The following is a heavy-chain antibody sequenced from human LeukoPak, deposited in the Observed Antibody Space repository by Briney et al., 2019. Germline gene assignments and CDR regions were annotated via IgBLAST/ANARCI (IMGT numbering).Heavy chain of an antibody. CDR2: IIPILGIA. Sequence: SVKVSCKASGGTFSSYAISWVRQAPGQGLEWMGRIIPILGIANYAQKFQGRVTITADKSTSTAYMELSSLRSEDTAVYYCARATLGYCSSTSCEIRRWFDPWGQGTLVTVSS. CDR1: GGTFSSYA. J-gene: IGHJ5*02. V-gene: IGHV1-69*04. CDR3: ARATLGYCSSTSCEIRRWFDP. D-gene: IGHD2-2*01.